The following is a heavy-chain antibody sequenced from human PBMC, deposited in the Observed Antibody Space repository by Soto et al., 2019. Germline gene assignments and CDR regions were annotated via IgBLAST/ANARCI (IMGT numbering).Heavy chain of an antibody. CDR3: ARDGRCSSTSCYKGQTYYYYCMT. Sequence: SXKVSFVASGGTXTNYASSWVRQAPGQGLEWMGGIIPIFGTANYAQKFQGRVTITADESTSTAYMELSRLRYEDTAVYYCARDGRCSSTSCYKGQTYYYYCMTYGAKGPRSPSP. V-gene: IGHV1-69*13. D-gene: IGHD2-2*02. CDR2: IIPIFGTA. CDR1: GGTXTNYA. J-gene: IGHJ6*02.